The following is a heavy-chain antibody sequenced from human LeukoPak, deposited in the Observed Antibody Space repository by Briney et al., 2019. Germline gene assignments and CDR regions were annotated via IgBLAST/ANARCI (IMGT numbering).Heavy chain of an antibody. CDR2: LSAYNGNT. CDR1: GYIFTSYG. D-gene: IGHD3-3*01. V-gene: IGHV1-18*01. Sequence: ASVKVSCKASGYIFTSYGISWVRQAPGQGLEWMGWLSAYNGNTNYAQKLQGRVTMTTDTSTSTAYMELRSLRSDDTAVYYCARGGALRGGITIFGVPVGAFDIWGQGTMVTVSS. J-gene: IGHJ3*02. CDR3: ARGGALRGGITIFGVPVGAFDI.